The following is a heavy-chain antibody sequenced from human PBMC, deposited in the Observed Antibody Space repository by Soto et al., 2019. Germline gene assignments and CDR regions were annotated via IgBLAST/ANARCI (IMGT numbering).Heavy chain of an antibody. CDR2: ISSDGSKI. V-gene: IGHV3-30-3*01. Sequence: QVQLVESGGGVVQPGRSLRLSCAASGFIFNSYGMHWVRQAPGKGLGWVAAISSDGSKIYYANSVKGRFTISRDKSKNTVYLHMKSLTAKDTAVYYCTRVPCNLAYGHDLDYWGQGTVVTVSS. CDR1: GFIFNSYG. J-gene: IGHJ4*02. CDR3: TRVPCNLAYGHDLDY. D-gene: IGHD4-17*01.